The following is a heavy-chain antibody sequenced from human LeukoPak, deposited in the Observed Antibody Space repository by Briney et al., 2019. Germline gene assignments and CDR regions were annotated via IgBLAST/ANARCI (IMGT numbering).Heavy chain of an antibody. V-gene: IGHV4-34*01. D-gene: IGHD3-22*01. CDR3: ARWLGDSSGYYYNWFDP. Sequence: PSETLSLTCAVYGGSFSGYYWSWIRQPPGKGLEWIGEINHSGSTNYNPSLKSRVTISVDTSKNQFSLKLSSVTAADTAVYYCARWLGDSSGYYYNWFDPWGQGTLVTVSS. CDR2: INHSGST. J-gene: IGHJ5*02. CDR1: GGSFSGYY.